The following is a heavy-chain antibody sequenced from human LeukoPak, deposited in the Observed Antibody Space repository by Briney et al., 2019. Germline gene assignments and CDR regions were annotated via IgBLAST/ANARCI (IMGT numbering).Heavy chain of an antibody. CDR2: IKQDGSEK. CDR3: AKEGAYPIITYDS. CDR1: GFSFSRYA. D-gene: IGHD1-14*01. Sequence: PGGSLRLSCAASGFSFSRYAMNWVRQAPGKGLEWVANIKQDGSEKYYVDSVKGRFTISRDNAKNSLYLQMNTLRAEDAGVYYCAKEGAYPIITYDSWGQGTLVTVSS. J-gene: IGHJ5*01. V-gene: IGHV3-7*01.